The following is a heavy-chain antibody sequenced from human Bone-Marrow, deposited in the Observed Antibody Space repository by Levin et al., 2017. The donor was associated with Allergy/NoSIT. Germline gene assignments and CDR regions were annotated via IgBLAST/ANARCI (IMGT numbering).Heavy chain of an antibody. J-gene: IGHJ4*02. D-gene: IGHD2-2*01. Sequence: SGPTLVKPTETLTLTCTFSGFSLSSGGVAVGWIRQPPGRALESLALIYWDDDKRYSPSLKSRLTIPKDTSKNQVVLTMTNMDPVDTATYYCAHTRYVGYCSGSGCYDIYYFDSWGQGTLVTVSS. CDR3: AHTRYVGYCSGSGCYDIYYFDS. V-gene: IGHV2-5*02. CDR2: IYWDDDK. CDR1: GFSLSSGGVA.